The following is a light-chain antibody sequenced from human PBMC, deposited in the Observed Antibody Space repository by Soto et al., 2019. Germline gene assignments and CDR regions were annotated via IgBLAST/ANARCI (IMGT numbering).Light chain of an antibody. CDR3: SSYTSSSTLV. Sequence: QSALTQPASVSGSPGQSITISCTGTSSDVGGYNYVSWYQQHPGKAPKIMIYDVSDPPSGGSNRFSGSNSGNTGSLTISGLQAEGEADYSCSSYTSSSTLVFGGRTKLTVL. V-gene: IGLV2-14*01. J-gene: IGLJ2*01. CDR2: DVS. CDR1: SSDVGGYNY.